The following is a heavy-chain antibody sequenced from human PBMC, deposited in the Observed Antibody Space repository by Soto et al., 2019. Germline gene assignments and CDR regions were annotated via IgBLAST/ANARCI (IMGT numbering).Heavy chain of an antibody. CDR1: GGSFSGYY. Sequence: QVQLQQWGAGLLKPSETLSLTCAVYGGSFSGYYWSWIRQPPGKGLEWIGEINHSGSTNYNPSLKSRVTLSVDTAKHQFSLKLSSVTAADTAVYYCASDILTGYYNWFDPWGQGTLVTVSS. D-gene: IGHD3-9*01. CDR3: ASDILTGYYNWFDP. V-gene: IGHV4-34*01. J-gene: IGHJ5*02. CDR2: INHSGST.